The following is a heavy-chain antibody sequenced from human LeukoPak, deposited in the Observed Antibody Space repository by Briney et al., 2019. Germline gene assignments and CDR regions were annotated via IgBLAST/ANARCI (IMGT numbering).Heavy chain of an antibody. CDR3: VTGHYDSRMYFDL. D-gene: IGHD3-16*01. CDR1: GLTFSTYW. CDR2: IKFDGSLA. V-gene: IGHV3-74*01. J-gene: IGHJ2*01. Sequence: GGSLRLSCTASGLTFSTYWVHWVRQAPGKGLVWVSQIKFDGSLASYADSVKGRFTISRDNAKNTLYLQMNSLGTEDTAVYYCVTGHYDSRMYFDLWGRGTLVTVSS.